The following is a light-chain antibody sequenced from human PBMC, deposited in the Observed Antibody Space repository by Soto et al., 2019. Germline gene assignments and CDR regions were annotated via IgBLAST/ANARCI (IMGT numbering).Light chain of an antibody. J-gene: IGKJ2*01. CDR3: QQLSYYPRT. V-gene: IGKV1-9*01. CDR2: SAS. Sequence: IQMTQSPSSLSATVGDRVTITCRASQDVSSYLVWYQHKPGKAPELLIYSASTLQSGVPLRFSGSGSGTEFTLTINGLQPKDFATYYCQQLSYYPRTFGQGTKLEIK. CDR1: QDVSSY.